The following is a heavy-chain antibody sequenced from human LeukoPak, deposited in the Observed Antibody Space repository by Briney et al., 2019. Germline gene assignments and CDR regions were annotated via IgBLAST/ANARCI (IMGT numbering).Heavy chain of an antibody. CDR2: IYYSGST. J-gene: IGHJ5*02. CDR1: GASIISANYY. V-gene: IGHV4-39*01. CDR3: ARRRAGRDWFDP. D-gene: IGHD6-19*01. Sequence: KASETLSLTCTVSGASIISANYYWNWIRQPPGKGLEWIGNIYYSGSTHSNPSLKSRVTISVDTSKNQFSLKLSSVTATDTAVYYCARRRAGRDWFDPWGQGTLVTVSS.